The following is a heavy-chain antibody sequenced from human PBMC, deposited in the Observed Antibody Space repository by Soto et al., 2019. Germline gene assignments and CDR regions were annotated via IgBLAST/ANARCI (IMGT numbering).Heavy chain of an antibody. CDR2: TYYSGST. V-gene: IGHV4-30-4*08. CDR1: GGSISSGDYY. Sequence: SETLSLTCTVSGGSISSGDYYWSWIRQPPGKGLEWIGYTYYSGSTYYNPSLKSRVTISVDTSKNQFSLKLSSVTAADTAVYYCARDMLWPLHHEVAAYPWGQGTLVTVSS. D-gene: IGHD6-19*01. J-gene: IGHJ4*02. CDR3: ARDMLWPLHHEVAAYP.